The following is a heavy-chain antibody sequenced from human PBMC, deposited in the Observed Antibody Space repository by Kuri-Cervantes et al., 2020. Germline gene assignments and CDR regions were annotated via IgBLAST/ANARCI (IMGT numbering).Heavy chain of an antibody. Sequence: GESLKISCAASGFTFSNAWMSWVRQAPGKGLEWVGRIKSKTDGGTADYAAPVKGRFSISRDDSENTVDLQMTGLEIEDTAVYYCTKYSGNYKNDAFDIWGQGTMVTVSS. CDR2: IKSKTDGGTA. D-gene: IGHD5-12*01. CDR3: TKYSGNYKNDAFDI. CDR1: GFTFSNAW. V-gene: IGHV3-15*01. J-gene: IGHJ3*02.